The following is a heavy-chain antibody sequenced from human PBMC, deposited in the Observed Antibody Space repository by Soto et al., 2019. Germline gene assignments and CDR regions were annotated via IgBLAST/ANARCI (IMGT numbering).Heavy chain of an antibody. V-gene: IGHV3-30*18. CDR1: GFTFSSYG. CDR2: ISYDGSNK. CDR3: AKDLSSGYPLDAFDI. D-gene: IGHD3-22*01. J-gene: IGHJ3*02. Sequence: GGSLRLSCAACGFTFSSYGMHWVRQAPGKGLEWVAVISYDGSNKYYADSVKGRFTISRDNSKNTLYLQMNSLRAEDTAVYYCAKDLSSGYPLDAFDIWGQGTMVTVSS.